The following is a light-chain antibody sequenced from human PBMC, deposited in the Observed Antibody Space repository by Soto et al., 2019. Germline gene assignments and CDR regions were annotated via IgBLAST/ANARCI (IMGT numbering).Light chain of an antibody. V-gene: IGLV2-14*03. CDR3: TSWTTSTTMI. CDR1: SSDIGAYNF. J-gene: IGLJ2*01. Sequence: QSALTQPGSGSGSPEEAITISCTGTSSDIGAYNFVSWYQQHPGKAPKLMLYDVNIRPSGVSNRFSGSKSGNTASLTISGLQAEDEADYYCTSWTTSTTMIFGGGTKVTVL. CDR2: DVN.